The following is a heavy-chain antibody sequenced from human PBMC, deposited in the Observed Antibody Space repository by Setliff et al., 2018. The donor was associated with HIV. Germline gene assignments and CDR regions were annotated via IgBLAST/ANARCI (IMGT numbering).Heavy chain of an antibody. CDR2: INTNSGHT. Sequence: ASVKVSCKASGYTFTSYGITWVRQAPGQGLEWMGWINTNSGHTDYAQKLQDRVTITADTSSTSAYMELSSPRSDDTAVYYCARDWNYVVDVWGKGTTVTVSS. D-gene: IGHD3-16*01. CDR3: ARDWNYVVDV. CDR1: GYTFTSYG. J-gene: IGHJ6*04. V-gene: IGHV1-18*01.